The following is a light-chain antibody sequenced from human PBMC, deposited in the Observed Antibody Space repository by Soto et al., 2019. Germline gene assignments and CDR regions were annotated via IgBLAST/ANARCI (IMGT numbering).Light chain of an antibody. CDR2: DAS. V-gene: IGKV3-20*01. J-gene: IGKJ4*01. CDR1: QTVSSSY. Sequence: EIVLTQSPGTLSLSPGERATLSCRASQTVSSSYLAWYQQKPGQAPRLLIYDASSRATGIPDRFSGSGSGTDVTLTISRLEPEDFAVYHCQQYGSSLLTFGGGTKVEIK. CDR3: QQYGSSLLT.